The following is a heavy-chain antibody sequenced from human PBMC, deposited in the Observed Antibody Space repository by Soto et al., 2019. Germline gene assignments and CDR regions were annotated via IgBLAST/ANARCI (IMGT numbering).Heavy chain of an antibody. Sequence: QVQLMQSGAEVKKPGASVKVSCKASGDTFTDYYIHWVRQAPGQGLEWMGTVNPSGGHTTYAQHFLGRVTRTRDTSTSTLYMELSSLSSDNTAVYYCARRGHVLVVTAALDYWGQGTLVTVSS. CDR1: GDTFTDYY. V-gene: IGHV1-46*01. D-gene: IGHD2-21*02. CDR2: VNPSGGHT. J-gene: IGHJ4*02. CDR3: ARRGHVLVVTAALDY.